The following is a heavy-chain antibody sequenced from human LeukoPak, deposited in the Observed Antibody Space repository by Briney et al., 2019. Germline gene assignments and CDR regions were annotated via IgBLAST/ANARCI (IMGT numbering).Heavy chain of an antibody. CDR3: ARGGRDGYNPKAFDI. D-gene: IGHD5-24*01. J-gene: IGHJ3*02. Sequence: SPSETLSLTCTVSGGSISYYYWSWIRQPAGKGLEWIGHIYSSGSTNYNFSLRSRVTMSVDTSKNQFSLKLRSVTAADTAVYYCARGGRDGYNPKAFDIWGQGTKVIVSS. CDR2: IYSSGST. CDR1: GGSISYYY. V-gene: IGHV4-4*07.